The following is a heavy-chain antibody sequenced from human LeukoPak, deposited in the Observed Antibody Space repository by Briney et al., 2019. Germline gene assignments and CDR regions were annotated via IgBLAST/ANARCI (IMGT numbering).Heavy chain of an antibody. V-gene: IGHV3-30-3*01. CDR2: ISYDGSNK. CDR1: GFTFSSYA. Sequence: GGSLRLSCAASGFTFSSYAMHWVRQAPGKGLEWVAVISYDGSNKYYADSVKGRFTISRDNSKNTLYLQMNSLRAEDTAVYYCAKDSSMVRGDYDYFDYWGQGALVTVSS. D-gene: IGHD3-10*01. CDR3: AKDSSMVRGDYDYFDY. J-gene: IGHJ4*02.